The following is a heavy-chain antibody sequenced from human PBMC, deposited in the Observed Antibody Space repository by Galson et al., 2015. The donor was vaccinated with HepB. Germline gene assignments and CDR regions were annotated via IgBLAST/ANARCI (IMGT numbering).Heavy chain of an antibody. CDR2: INTDSSHT. CDR1: GFIFSDYF. CDR3: ARGSGPRSIAAPGPYAMDV. J-gene: IGHJ6*02. D-gene: IGHD6-13*01. V-gene: IGHV3-11*05. Sequence: SLRLSCAASGFIFSDYFMTWVRQAPGQGLEWVSYINTDSSHTTYADSVKGRFTIARDNAKNSLYLQINSLRAEDRAVYYCARGSGPRSIAAPGPYAMDVWGQGTTVTVSS.